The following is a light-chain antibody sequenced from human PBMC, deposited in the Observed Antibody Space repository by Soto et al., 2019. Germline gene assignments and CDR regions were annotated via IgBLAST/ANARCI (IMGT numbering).Light chain of an antibody. CDR1: QNIGSN. CDR2: CAS. Sequence: EIVLTQSPATLSVSPGERATRSCRASQNIGSNLAWYRHKPGQAPRLLISCASTRATGVPARFSGSGSGTEFALTISSLQSEDFAVYFCQQYNTGPQTFGQGTKVDIK. V-gene: IGKV3-15*01. J-gene: IGKJ1*01. CDR3: QQYNTGPQT.